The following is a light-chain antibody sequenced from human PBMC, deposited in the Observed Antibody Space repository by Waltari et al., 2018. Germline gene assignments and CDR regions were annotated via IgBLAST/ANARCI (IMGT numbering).Light chain of an antibody. CDR3: QQYNSYSLLT. CDR1: QSISNW. Sequence: IQMTQSPSTLSASVGDRVTITCRASQSISNWLACYQQKPAKAPKLLIYQATTLESGVTSRFSGSGSATEFTLTISSLQPDDFATNYCQQYNSYSLLTFGGGTKVEIK. J-gene: IGKJ4*01. CDR2: QAT. V-gene: IGKV1-5*03.